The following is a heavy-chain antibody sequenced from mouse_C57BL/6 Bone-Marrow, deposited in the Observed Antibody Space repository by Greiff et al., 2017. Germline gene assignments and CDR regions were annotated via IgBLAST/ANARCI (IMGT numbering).Heavy chain of an antibody. CDR3: ERGLYYYDSGFYAMDY. Sequence: EVQLQQSGPELVKPGASVKISCKASGYSFTDYNMNWVKQRHGKGLEWIGVINPNYGTTSYNQKFKGKATLTVDQSSSTAYMQLNSLTSEDSAVYYCERGLYYYDSGFYAMDYWGQGTSVTVTA. CDR2: INPNYGTT. D-gene: IGHD2-4*01. J-gene: IGHJ4*01. CDR1: GYSFTDYN. V-gene: IGHV1-39*01.